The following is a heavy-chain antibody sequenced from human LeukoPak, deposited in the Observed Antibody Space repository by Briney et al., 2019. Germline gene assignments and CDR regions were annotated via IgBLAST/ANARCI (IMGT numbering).Heavy chain of an antibody. Sequence: GGSLRLSCAASEFSVGSNYMTWVRQAPGKGLEWVSLIYSGGSTYYADSVKGRFTISRDNAKNTLYLQMNSLRAEDTAVYYCARVVSSSWYEFDYWGQGTLVTVSS. J-gene: IGHJ4*02. CDR3: ARVVSSSWYEFDY. CDR1: EFSVGSNY. D-gene: IGHD6-13*01. V-gene: IGHV3-66*01. CDR2: IYSGGST.